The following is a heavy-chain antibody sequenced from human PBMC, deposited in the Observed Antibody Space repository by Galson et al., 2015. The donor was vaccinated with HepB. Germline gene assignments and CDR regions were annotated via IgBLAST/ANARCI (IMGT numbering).Heavy chain of an antibody. J-gene: IGHJ4*02. CDR1: GFTFSSYA. CDR3: AKVRGYGVVVVAATLFDY. D-gene: IGHD2-15*01. CDR2: ISGSGGST. V-gene: IGHV3-23*01. Sequence: SLRLSCAASGFTFSSYAMSWVRQAPGKGLEWVSAISGSGGSTYYADSVKGRFTISRDNSKNTLYLQMNSLRAEDTAVYYCAKVRGYGVVVVAATLFDYWGQGTLVTVSS.